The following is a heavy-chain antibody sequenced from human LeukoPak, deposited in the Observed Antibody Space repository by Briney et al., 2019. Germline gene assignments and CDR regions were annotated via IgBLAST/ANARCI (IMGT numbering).Heavy chain of an antibody. J-gene: IGHJ4*02. CDR2: ISGSGGST. CDR3: AKDPTDFDSSGQTYFDY. Sequence: SGGSLRLSCAASGFTFSSYWMSWVRQAPGKGLEWVSAISGSGGSTYYADSVKGRFTISRDNSKNTLYLQMNSLKAEDTAIYYCAKDPTDFDSSGQTYFDYWGQGTLVTVSS. V-gene: IGHV3-23*01. D-gene: IGHD3-22*01. CDR1: GFTFSSYW.